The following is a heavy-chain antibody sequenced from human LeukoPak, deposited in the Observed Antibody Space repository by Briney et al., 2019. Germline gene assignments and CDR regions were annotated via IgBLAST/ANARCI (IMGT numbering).Heavy chain of an antibody. CDR1: GFTFSSYA. J-gene: IGHJ6*02. V-gene: IGHV3-30-3*01. CDR2: ISYDGSNK. Sequence: GRSLRLSCAASGFTFSSYAMHWVRQAPGKGLEWVAVISYDGSNKYYADSVKGRFTISRDNSKNTLHLQMNSLRAEDTAVYYCASLRYFDWLDHYYYYGMDVWGQGTTVTVSS. D-gene: IGHD3-9*01. CDR3: ASLRYFDWLDHYYYYGMDV.